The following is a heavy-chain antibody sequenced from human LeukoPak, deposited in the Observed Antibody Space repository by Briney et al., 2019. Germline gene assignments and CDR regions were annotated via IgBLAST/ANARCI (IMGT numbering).Heavy chain of an antibody. Sequence: GGSLRLSCAASGFTFSSYEMNWVRQAPGKGLEWVSYISSSGSTIYYADSVKGRFTISRDNAKNSLYLQMNSLRAEDTAVYYCARDQTEAIRDDYPMYYMDVWGKGTTVTVSS. V-gene: IGHV3-48*03. D-gene: IGHD5-24*01. J-gene: IGHJ6*03. CDR1: GFTFSSYE. CDR2: ISSSGSTI. CDR3: ARDQTEAIRDDYPMYYMDV.